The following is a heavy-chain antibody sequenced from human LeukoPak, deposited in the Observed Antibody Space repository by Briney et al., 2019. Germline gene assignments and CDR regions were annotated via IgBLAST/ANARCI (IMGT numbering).Heavy chain of an antibody. V-gene: IGHV1-69*01. D-gene: IGHD3-22*01. CDR1: GGTFSSYA. J-gene: IGHJ4*02. CDR2: IIPIFGTA. Sequence: SVEVSCKASGGTFSSYAISWVRQAPGQGREWMGGIIPIFGTANYAQKFQGRVTITADESTSTAYMELSSLRSEDTAVYYCARGSSSGSPVDYWGQGTLVTVSS. CDR3: ARGSSSGSPVDY.